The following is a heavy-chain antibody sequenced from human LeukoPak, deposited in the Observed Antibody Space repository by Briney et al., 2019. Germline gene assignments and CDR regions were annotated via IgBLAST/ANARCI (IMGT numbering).Heavy chain of an antibody. J-gene: IGHJ4*02. V-gene: IGHV3-48*01. D-gene: IGHD2-2*01. Sequence: GGSLRLSCAASGFAFSSYSLNWVRQAPGKGLEWVSYIGTSSSRIYYADSVKGRFTISRDNAKNSLYLQMNGLRAEDTAVYYCARGPSSQFRTDYWGQGTLVTVSS. CDR2: IGTSSSRI. CDR1: GFAFSSYS. CDR3: ARGPSSQFRTDY.